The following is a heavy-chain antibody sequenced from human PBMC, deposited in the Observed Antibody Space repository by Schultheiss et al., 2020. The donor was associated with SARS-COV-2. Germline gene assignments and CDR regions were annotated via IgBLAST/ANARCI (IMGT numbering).Heavy chain of an antibody. Sequence: GSLRLSCTVSGGSISSYYWSWIRQPPGKGLEWIGYIYYSGSTNYNPSLKSRVTMSVDTSKKQFSLKLSSVTAADTAVYYCARDRYDFWSGYVSYWYFDLWGRGTLVTVSS. V-gene: IGHV4-59*01. CDR2: IYYSGST. CDR3: ARDRYDFWSGYVSYWYFDL. CDR1: GGSISSYY. J-gene: IGHJ2*01. D-gene: IGHD3-3*01.